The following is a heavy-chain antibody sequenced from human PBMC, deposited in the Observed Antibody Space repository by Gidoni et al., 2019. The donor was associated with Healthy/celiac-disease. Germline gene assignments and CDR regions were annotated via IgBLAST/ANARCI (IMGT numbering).Heavy chain of an antibody. J-gene: IGHJ6*02. CDR1: GFSFISYS. Sequence: EVQLVESGGGLVQPGGSLRPSCAASGFSFISYSLNWVRQAPGKGLEWVSYISSSGSTIYYADSVKGRFTISRDNAKNSLYLQMNSLRAEDTAVYYCARSDQSTPYPYYYYYGMDVWGQGTTVTVSS. V-gene: IGHV3-48*03. CDR3: ARSDQSTPYPYYYYYGMDV. D-gene: IGHD2-2*01. CDR2: ISSSGSTI.